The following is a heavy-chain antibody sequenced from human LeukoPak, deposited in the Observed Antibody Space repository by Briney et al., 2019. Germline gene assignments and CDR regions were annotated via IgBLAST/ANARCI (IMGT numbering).Heavy chain of an antibody. CDR1: GFTFSNYA. CDR3: AKDQKSIAATGYDY. D-gene: IGHD6-13*01. Sequence: GGSLRLSCAASGFTFSNYAMSWVRPGPGKGLEWVSTISGSGGSTYYAGSVKGRFTISRDNSKNTLFLQMNSLRADDTAVYFCAKDQKSIAATGYDYWGQGTLVTVSS. J-gene: IGHJ4*02. V-gene: IGHV3-23*01. CDR2: ISGSGGST.